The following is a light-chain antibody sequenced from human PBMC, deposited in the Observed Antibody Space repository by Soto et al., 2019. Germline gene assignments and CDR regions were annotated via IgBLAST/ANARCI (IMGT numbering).Light chain of an antibody. Sequence: SVLTRPASVSGSPGQSITISCTGTSSDVGGYNYVSWYQQHPGKAPKLMIYEVSNRPSGVSNRFSGSKSGSTASLTISGLQAEDDADYYCSSYTSSTTQVYGTGTKGTV. CDR3: SSYTSSTTQV. V-gene: IGLV2-14*01. CDR2: EVS. CDR1: SSDVGGYNY. J-gene: IGLJ1*01.